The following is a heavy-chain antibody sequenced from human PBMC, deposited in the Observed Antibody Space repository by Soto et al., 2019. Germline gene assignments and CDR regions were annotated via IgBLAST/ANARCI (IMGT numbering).Heavy chain of an antibody. CDR2: IYYSGST. V-gene: IGHV4-39*01. CDR3: ARHPTTVTVYYYGMDV. CDR1: GGSISSSSYY. Sequence: QLQLQESGPGLVKPSETLSLTCTVSGGSISSSSYYWGWIRQPPGKGLEWIGSIYYSGSTYYNPSLKSRVTISVDTSKNQFSLKLSSVTAADTAAYYCARHPTTVTVYYYGMDVWGQGTTVTVSS. J-gene: IGHJ6*02. D-gene: IGHD4-4*01.